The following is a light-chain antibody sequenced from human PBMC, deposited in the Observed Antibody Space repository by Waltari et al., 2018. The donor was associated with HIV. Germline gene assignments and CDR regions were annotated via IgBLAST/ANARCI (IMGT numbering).Light chain of an antibody. J-gene: IGKJ5*01. CDR2: AES. V-gene: IGKV1-39*01. CDR1: QSISSY. Sequence: DIQMTQSPSSLSASVGDRVTITCRASQSISSYLNWYQQKPGKAPKLLIYAESSLQSGVPSRFSGSGSGTDFTLTISSLQPEDFATYYCQQSYSTPRITFGQGTRLEIE. CDR3: QQSYSTPRIT.